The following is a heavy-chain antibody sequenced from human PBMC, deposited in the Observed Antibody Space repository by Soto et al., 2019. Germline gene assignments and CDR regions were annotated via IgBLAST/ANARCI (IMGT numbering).Heavy chain of an antibody. CDR1: GGSFTGYY. CDR3: VRGQPHRITIFEVVIRSYDYGMDV. J-gene: IGHJ6*02. CDR2: INYRGSS. D-gene: IGHD3-3*02. V-gene: IGHV4-34*01. Sequence: QVQLQQWGAGLLKPSETLSLTCAVYGGSFTGYYWTWIRQTPGKGLEWIGEINYRGSSYYNPSLERRISMAVXAXXXQXALELRSVTAADTAVYFCVRGQPHRITIFEVVIRSYDYGMDVWGQGTTVTVSS.